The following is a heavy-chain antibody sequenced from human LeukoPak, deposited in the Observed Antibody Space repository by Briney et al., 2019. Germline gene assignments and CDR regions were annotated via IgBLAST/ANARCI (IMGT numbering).Heavy chain of an antibody. CDR3: ATLHPVAGTDYYYYYGMDV. Sequence: ASVTVSCKVSGHTLTELSMHWVRQAPGKGLEWMGGFDPEDGETIYAQKLQGRVTMTEDTSTGTAYMELSSLRSEDTAVYYCATLHPVAGTDYYYYYGMDVWGKGTTVTVSS. CDR1: GHTLTELS. CDR2: FDPEDGET. D-gene: IGHD6-19*01. V-gene: IGHV1-24*01. J-gene: IGHJ6*04.